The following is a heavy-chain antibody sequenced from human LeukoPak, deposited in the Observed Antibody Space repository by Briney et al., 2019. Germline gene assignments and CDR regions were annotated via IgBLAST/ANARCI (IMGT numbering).Heavy chain of an antibody. CDR2: ISSSGSTI. V-gene: IGHV3-11*01. J-gene: IGHJ4*02. CDR1: GFTFSSYA. D-gene: IGHD3-10*01. Sequence: GGSLRLSCAASGFTFSSYAMSWIRQAPGKGLEWVSYISSSGSTIYYADSVKGRFTISRDNAKNSLYLQMNSLRAEDTAVYYCASDSYYYGSGRPFDYWGQGTLVTVSS. CDR3: ASDSYYYGSGRPFDY.